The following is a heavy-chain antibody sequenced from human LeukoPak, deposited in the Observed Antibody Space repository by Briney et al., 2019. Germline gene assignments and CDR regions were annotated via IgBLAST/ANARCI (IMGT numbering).Heavy chain of an antibody. CDR2: VIPIFGTA. Sequence: ASVKVSCKASGGTFSSYAISWVRQAPGQGLEWMGGVIPIFGTANYAQKFQGRVTITADESTSTAYMELSSLRSEDTAVYYCSREVVVVPAAVPKDYYYYMDVWGKGTTVTVSS. CDR1: GGTFSSYA. J-gene: IGHJ6*03. CDR3: SREVVVVPAAVPKDYYYYMDV. V-gene: IGHV1-69*13. D-gene: IGHD2-2*01.